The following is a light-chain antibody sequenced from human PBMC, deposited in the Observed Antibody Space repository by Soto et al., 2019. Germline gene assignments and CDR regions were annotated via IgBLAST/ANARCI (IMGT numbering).Light chain of an antibody. V-gene: IGKV3-20*01. CDR3: QQYASSPLT. CDR2: GAS. Sequence: EIVLTQSPGTLSLSPGERATLSCRASQSVGRNFLAWYQQKPGQAPRLLIHGASSRATGIPDRFSGSASGTDFTRTISRLEPEDFAVYYCQQYASSPLTFGGGTKVEIK. CDR1: QSVGRNF. J-gene: IGKJ4*01.